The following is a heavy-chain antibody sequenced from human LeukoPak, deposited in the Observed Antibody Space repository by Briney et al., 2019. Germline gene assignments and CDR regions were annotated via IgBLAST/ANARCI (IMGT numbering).Heavy chain of an antibody. CDR3: AKDIRIAAAFSGMDV. J-gene: IGHJ6*02. Sequence: GGSLRLSCAASGFTFDDYAMHWVRQAPGKGLEWVSGISWNSGSIGYADSVKGRFTISRDNAKNSLYLQMNSLRAEDTALYYCAKDIRIAAAFSGMDVWGQGTTVTVCS. V-gene: IGHV3-9*01. D-gene: IGHD6-13*01. CDR1: GFTFDDYA. CDR2: ISWNSGSI.